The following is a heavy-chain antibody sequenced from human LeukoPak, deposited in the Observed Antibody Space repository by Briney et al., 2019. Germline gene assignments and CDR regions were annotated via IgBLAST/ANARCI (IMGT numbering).Heavy chain of an antibody. Sequence: GGSLRLSCAASGFTFDDYAMHWVRQAPGKGLEWVSLISGDGGSTYYADSVKGRFTISRDNSKNSLYLQMNSLRTEHTALYYFAKDEGGYIVHWGQGTLVTVSS. CDR1: GFTFDDYA. J-gene: IGHJ4*02. CDR2: ISGDGGST. D-gene: IGHD2-15*01. V-gene: IGHV3-43*02. CDR3: AKDEGGYIVH.